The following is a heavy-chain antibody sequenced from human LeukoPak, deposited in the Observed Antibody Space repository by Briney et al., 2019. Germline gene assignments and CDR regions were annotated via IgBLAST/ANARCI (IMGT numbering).Heavy chain of an antibody. Sequence: SETLSLTCSVSGGSISSSSSYWGWIRQPPGKGLEWIGSIYYSGSSFDNPALKSRVTKSVDTSKNQFSLKLSSVTAADTAVYYCARGRGRRLYTKYSSGWYVDYWGQGTLVTVSS. CDR3: ARGRGRRLYTKYSSGWYVDY. D-gene: IGHD6-19*01. V-gene: IGHV4-39*07. CDR2: IYYSGSS. J-gene: IGHJ4*02. CDR1: GGSISSSSSY.